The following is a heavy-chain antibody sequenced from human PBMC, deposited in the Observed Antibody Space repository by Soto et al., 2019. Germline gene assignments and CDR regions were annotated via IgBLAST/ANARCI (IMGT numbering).Heavy chain of an antibody. CDR1: GFTFSSYG. D-gene: IGHD6-19*01. CDR2: IWYDGSNK. CDR3: TRDPLIAVAAYDAFDI. Sequence: GSLRLSCAASGFTFSSYGMHWVLQAPGKGLEWVAVIWYDGSNKYYADSVKGRYTISRDDSKNTVYLQMNSLGAEDTAVYYCTRDPLIAVAAYDAFDIWGQGTSVTVSS. V-gene: IGHV3-33*01. J-gene: IGHJ3*02.